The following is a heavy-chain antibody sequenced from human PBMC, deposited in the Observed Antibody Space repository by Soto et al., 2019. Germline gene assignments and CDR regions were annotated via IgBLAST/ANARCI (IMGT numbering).Heavy chain of an antibody. CDR1: GFTFSSYS. Sequence: PGGSLRLCCAASGFTFSSYSMNWVRQAPGKGLEWVSSISSSSSYIYYADSVKGRFTISRDNAKNSLYLQMNSLRAEDTAVYYCARDEYYDILTGPKALYYYGMDVWGQGTTVTVSS. J-gene: IGHJ6*02. CDR3: ARDEYYDILTGPKALYYYGMDV. D-gene: IGHD3-9*01. CDR2: ISSSSSYI. V-gene: IGHV3-21*01.